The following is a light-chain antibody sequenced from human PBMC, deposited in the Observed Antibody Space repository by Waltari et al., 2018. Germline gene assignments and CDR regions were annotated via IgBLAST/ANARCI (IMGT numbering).Light chain of an antibody. V-gene: IGKV3-20*01. CDR3: QQYGSSPT. J-gene: IGKJ1*01. CDR2: GAS. CDR1: QSVSSSY. Sequence: IVLTQSPGTLSLSTGERATLSCRASQSVSSSYLAWYQQQPGQAPRLLIYGASSRATGIPDRFSGSGSGTDFTLTISRLEPEDFAVYYCQQYGSSPTFGQGTKVEIK.